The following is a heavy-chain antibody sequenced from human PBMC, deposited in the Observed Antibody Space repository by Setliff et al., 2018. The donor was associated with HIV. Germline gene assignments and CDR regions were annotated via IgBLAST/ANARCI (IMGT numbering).Heavy chain of an antibody. Sequence: ASVKVSCKASGYTFTSYGISWVRQAPGQGLEWVGWISVYNGNTNYAQKLQGRVTMTTDTSTSTAYMELRRLRSDDTAVYYCARDARLDYYDRSGGDWYFYFDLWGQGTLVTVSS. CDR3: ARDARLDYYDRSGGDWYFYFDL. CDR1: GYTFTSYG. CDR2: ISVYNGNT. D-gene: IGHD3-22*01. J-gene: IGHJ4*02. V-gene: IGHV1-18*01.